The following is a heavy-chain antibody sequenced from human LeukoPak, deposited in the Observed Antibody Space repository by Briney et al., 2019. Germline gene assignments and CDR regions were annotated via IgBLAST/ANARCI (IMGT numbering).Heavy chain of an antibody. CDR2: IYYSGST. D-gene: IGHD4-17*01. V-gene: IGHV4-59*01. J-gene: IGHJ5*02. Sequence: SETLSLACTVSGGSISGYCWSWIRHPPGKGLEWIGYIYYSGSTNYNPSLKSRVTISVDTSKNQFSLKLSSVTAADTAVYYCARVYGDYLDWFDPWGQGTLVTVSS. CDR3: ARVYGDYLDWFDP. CDR1: GGSISGYC.